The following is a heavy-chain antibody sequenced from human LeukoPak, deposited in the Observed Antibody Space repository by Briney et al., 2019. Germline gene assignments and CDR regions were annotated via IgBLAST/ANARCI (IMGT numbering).Heavy chain of an antibody. Sequence: GGSLRLSCAASGFTFSNAWMSWVRQAPGKGLEWVSRIKSKTDGGTTDYAAPVKGRFTISRDDSKNTLYLQMNSLKTEDTAVYYCTRYSSGWYWDYWGQGTLVTVSS. D-gene: IGHD6-19*01. CDR2: IKSKTDGGTT. CDR3: TRYSSGWYWDY. J-gene: IGHJ4*02. CDR1: GFTFSNAW. V-gene: IGHV3-15*01.